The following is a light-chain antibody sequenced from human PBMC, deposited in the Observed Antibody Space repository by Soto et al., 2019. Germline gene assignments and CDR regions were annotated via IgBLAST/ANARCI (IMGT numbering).Light chain of an antibody. Sequence: DIQMTQSPSSLFASLEDRAPIPSRASQSISTYLNWNQQKQGKAPKLLIYAASSLQSGVPSRFSGSGSGTDFTLTISSLQPEDFATYYCQQSYSTPITFGQGTRLEIK. CDR3: QQSYSTPIT. V-gene: IGKV1-39*01. J-gene: IGKJ5*01. CDR2: AAS. CDR1: QSISTY.